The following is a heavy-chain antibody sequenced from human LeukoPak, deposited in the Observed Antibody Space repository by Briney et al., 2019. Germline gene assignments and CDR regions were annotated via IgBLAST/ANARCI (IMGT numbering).Heavy chain of an antibody. Sequence: PSETLSLTCTVSGGSISSSSYYWGWIRQPPGKGLEWIGSIYYSGSTYYNPSLKSRVTISVDTSKNQFSLKLSSVTAADTAVYYCARVSLTLNSSGYYYPDAFDIWGQGTMVTVSS. J-gene: IGHJ3*02. CDR3: ARVSLTLNSSGYYYPDAFDI. CDR1: GGSISSSSYY. CDR2: IYYSGST. D-gene: IGHD3-22*01. V-gene: IGHV4-39*07.